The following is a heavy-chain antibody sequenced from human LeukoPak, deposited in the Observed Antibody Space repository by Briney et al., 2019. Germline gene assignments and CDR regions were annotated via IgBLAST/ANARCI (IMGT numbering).Heavy chain of an antibody. J-gene: IGHJ4*02. V-gene: IGHV1-69*05. CDR1: GGTFSSYA. Sequence: ASVKVSCRASGGTFSSYAISWVRQAPGQGLEWMGGIIPIFGTANYAQKFQGRVTITTDESTSTAYMELSILRSEDTAVYYCANLLDYWGQGTLVTVSS. CDR3: ANLLDY. CDR2: IIPIFGTA.